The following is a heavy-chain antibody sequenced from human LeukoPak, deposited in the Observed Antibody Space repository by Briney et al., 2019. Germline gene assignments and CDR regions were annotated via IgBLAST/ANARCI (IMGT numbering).Heavy chain of an antibody. Sequence: GGSLRLSCAASGFTFSSYGMHWVRQAPGKGLEWVAVISYDGSNKYYADSVKGRFTISRDNSKNTLYLQMNSLRAEDTAVYYCAKGRLAATFYFDYWGQGTLVTVSS. CDR3: AKGRLAATFYFDY. V-gene: IGHV3-30*18. D-gene: IGHD2-15*01. J-gene: IGHJ4*02. CDR1: GFTFSSYG. CDR2: ISYDGSNK.